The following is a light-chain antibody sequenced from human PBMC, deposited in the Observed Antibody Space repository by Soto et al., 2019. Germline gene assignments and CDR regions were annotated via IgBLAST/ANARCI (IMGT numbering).Light chain of an antibody. CDR2: DAS. CDR3: QRYSDWPPWT. V-gene: IGKV3-15*01. Sequence: EIVMTQSPATLSVSPGERATLSCRASQSVSSNLAWYQQKPGQAPRLVIYDASIRATGIPDRFIGSGSGTEFTLTITSLQSEDFAVYYCQRYSDWPPWTFGQGTKVEI. CDR1: QSVSSN. J-gene: IGKJ1*01.